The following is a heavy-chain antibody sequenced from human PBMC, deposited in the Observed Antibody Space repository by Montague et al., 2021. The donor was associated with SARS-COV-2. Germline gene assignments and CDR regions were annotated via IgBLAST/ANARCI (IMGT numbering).Heavy chain of an antibody. CDR1: GFTFSDYG. CDR3: VRDPATGMDV. V-gene: IGHV3-48*04. Sequence: SLRLSWAASGFTFSDYGINWVRQAPGMGLGWFSYISATSRTIYYADSVKGRFTVSRDNAKNSLYLQMNSLRAEDTALYYCVRDPATGMDVWGLGTMVTVSS. J-gene: IGHJ6*02. CDR2: ISATSRTI.